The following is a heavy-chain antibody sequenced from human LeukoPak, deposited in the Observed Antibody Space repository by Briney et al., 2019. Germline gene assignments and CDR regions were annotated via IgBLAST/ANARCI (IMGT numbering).Heavy chain of an antibody. CDR3: ARARYSYGPYYFDY. V-gene: IGHV4-59*01. J-gene: IGHJ4*02. Sequence: SETLSLTWTVSGGSISSYYWSWIRQPPGKGLEWIGYIYYSGSTNYNPSLKSRVTISVDTSKNQFSLKLSSVTAADTAVYYCARARYSYGPYYFDYWGQGTLVTVSS. CDR1: GGSISSYY. CDR2: IYYSGST. D-gene: IGHD5-18*01.